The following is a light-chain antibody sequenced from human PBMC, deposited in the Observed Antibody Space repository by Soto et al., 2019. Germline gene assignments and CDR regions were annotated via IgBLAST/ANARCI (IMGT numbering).Light chain of an antibody. CDR3: QQYGSSIQT. CDR1: QSVGSNY. J-gene: IGKJ1*01. V-gene: IGKV3-20*01. Sequence: ILLPPLPGTLSLPPGERATLSCRASQSVGSNYLAWYQQRPGQPPNLLIFGASHRAPDIPDRFSGSGSGTDFTLTISRLEPEDFAVYYCQQYGSSIQTFGQGTKVDIK. CDR2: GAS.